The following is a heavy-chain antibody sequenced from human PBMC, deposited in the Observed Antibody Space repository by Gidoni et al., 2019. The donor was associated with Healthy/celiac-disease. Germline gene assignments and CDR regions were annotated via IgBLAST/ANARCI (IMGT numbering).Heavy chain of an antibody. CDR3: AKVRPPRRHSSSSVKGYYYYGMDV. CDR2: SNK. Sequence: SNKYYADSVKGRFTISRDNSKNTLYLQMNSLRAEDTAVYYCAKVRPPRRHSSSSVKGYYYYGMDVWGQGTTVTVSS. D-gene: IGHD6-6*01. V-gene: IGHV3-30*02. J-gene: IGHJ6*02.